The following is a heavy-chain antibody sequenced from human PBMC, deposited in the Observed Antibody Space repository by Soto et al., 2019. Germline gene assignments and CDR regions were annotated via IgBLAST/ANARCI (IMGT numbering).Heavy chain of an antibody. CDR1: GGTFSSYA. J-gene: IGHJ2*01. V-gene: IGHV1-69*12. D-gene: IGHD2-15*01. CDR3: ARVVTVVKSFHYWYFDL. Sequence: QVQLVQSGAEVKKPGSSVKVSCKDSGGTFSSYAISWVRQAPGQGLEWMGGIIRIFGTTNYAQKFQGRVTITADESTSTAYMELSSLRSEDTAVYYCARVVTVVKSFHYWYFDLWGRGTLVTVSS. CDR2: IIRIFGTT.